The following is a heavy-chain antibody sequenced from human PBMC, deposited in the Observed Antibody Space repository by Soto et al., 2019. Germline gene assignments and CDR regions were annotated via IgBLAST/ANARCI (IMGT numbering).Heavy chain of an antibody. CDR3: TRGGTAGTFDM. V-gene: IGHV1-18*01. CDR2: ISTYNGDT. D-gene: IGHD6-13*01. Sequence: QVQLVQSGAEVKKSGASVKVSCKASGYTFTNYGIIWVRQAPGQGLEWMGWISTYNGDTNYAQKLQGRVTMTTDTSTCTAYMELRSLRSDDTALYYCTRGGTAGTFDMWGQGTMVTVSS. CDR1: GYTFTNYG. J-gene: IGHJ3*02.